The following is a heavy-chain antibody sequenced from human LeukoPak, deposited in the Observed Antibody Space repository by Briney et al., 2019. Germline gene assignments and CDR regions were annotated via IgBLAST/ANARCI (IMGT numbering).Heavy chain of an antibody. CDR1: GVTFRRDW. Sequence: SLRLSYAALGVTFRRDWMHCVRQHPEKGLVWVSRISRDGSNVIYADSVKGRFTISRDNAKNTLYLEMNSLRVEDTAVYYCARDWGGYGPTSHDYWGQGTLVTVSS. V-gene: IGHV3-74*01. J-gene: IGHJ4*02. D-gene: IGHD3-16*01. CDR2: ISRDGSNV. CDR3: ARDWGGYGPTSHDY.